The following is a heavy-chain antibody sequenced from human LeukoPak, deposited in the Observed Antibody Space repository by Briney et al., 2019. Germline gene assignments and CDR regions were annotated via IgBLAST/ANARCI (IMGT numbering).Heavy chain of an antibody. D-gene: IGHD3-3*02. CDR3: AILASQQLTSWFDY. CDR2: VSYDGSNK. CDR1: GFTFSSYA. Sequence: PGGSLRLSCAVSGFTFSSYAMHWVRQAPGKGLEWVAVVSYDGSNKYYADSVKGRFTISRDNSRNTLYLQMNSLRAEDTAVYYCAILASQQLTSWFDYWGQGTLVIVSS. V-gene: IGHV3-30*03. J-gene: IGHJ4*02.